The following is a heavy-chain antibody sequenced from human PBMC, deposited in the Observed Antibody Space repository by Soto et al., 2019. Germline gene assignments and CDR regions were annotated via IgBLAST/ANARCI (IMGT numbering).Heavy chain of an antibody. CDR3: ARHSTRSAAAGRLAY. CDR2: IYYSGNT. V-gene: IGHV4-39*01. J-gene: IGHJ4*02. D-gene: IGHD6-13*01. Sequence: QLQLQESGPGLVKPSETLSLTCTVSGGSITSSSYYWGWIRQPPGKGLEWIGSIYYSGNTYYNPSLKSRVSVSVDRSKNQSALLLGSVTAADTAVYYCARHSTRSAAAGRLAYWGQGTLVTVSS. CDR1: GGSITSSSYY.